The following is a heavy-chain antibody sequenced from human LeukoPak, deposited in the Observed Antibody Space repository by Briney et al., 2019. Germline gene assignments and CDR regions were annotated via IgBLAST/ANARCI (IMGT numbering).Heavy chain of an antibody. CDR2: IGIRGDT. CDR1: GFTFIDYD. V-gene: IGHV3-13*01. CDR3: ARGGIQVSGIDEFDY. Sequence: GGSLRLSCAASGFTFIDYDMHWVRQVIGKGLEWVSAIGIRGDTHYSGSVKGRFTISRENAESSLYLQMNSLRAEDTAVYYCARGGIQVSGIDEFDYRGQGTLVTVSS. J-gene: IGHJ4*02. D-gene: IGHD6-19*01.